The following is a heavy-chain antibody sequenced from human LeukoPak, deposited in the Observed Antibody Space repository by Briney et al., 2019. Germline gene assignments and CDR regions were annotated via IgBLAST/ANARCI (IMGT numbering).Heavy chain of an antibody. CDR2: IIPIFGTA. J-gene: IGHJ4*02. D-gene: IGHD3-16*01. V-gene: IGHV1-69*13. CDR3: AREQGWGYFDY. CDR1: GGTFSSYA. Sequence: SVKASCTASGGTFSSYAISWVRQAPGQGLEWMGGIIPIFGTANYAQKFQGRVTITADESTSTAYMELSSLRSEDTAVYYCAREQGWGYFDYWGQGTLVTVSS.